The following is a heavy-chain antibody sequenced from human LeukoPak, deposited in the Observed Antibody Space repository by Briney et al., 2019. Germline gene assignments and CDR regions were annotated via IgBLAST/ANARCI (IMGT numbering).Heavy chain of an antibody. V-gene: IGHV3-53*01. Sequence: GGSLRLSCAASGFTVRSNYMTWVRQAPGKGLEWVSVIYSGGSTYYADSVKGRFTISRDNSKNTLYLQMNSLRGEDTALYYCAKDPFSCRSSGCHGIDYWGQGTLVTVSS. J-gene: IGHJ4*02. CDR2: IYSGGST. D-gene: IGHD3-22*01. CDR1: GFTVRSNY. CDR3: AKDPFSCRSSGCHGIDY.